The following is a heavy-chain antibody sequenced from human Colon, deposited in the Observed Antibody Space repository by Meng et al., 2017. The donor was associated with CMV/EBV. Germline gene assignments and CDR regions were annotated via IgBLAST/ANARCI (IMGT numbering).Heavy chain of an antibody. V-gene: IGHV4-34*01. D-gene: IGHD3-22*01. J-gene: IGHJ4*02. CDR2: INHSGST. CDR3: ARGKVVFHY. CDR1: GGSFSGYY. Sequence: GSLRLSCAVYGGSFSGYYWSWIRQPPGKGLEWIGEINHSGSTNYNPSLKSRVTISVDTSKNQFSLKLSSVTAADTAVYYCARGKVVFHYWGQGTLVTVSS.